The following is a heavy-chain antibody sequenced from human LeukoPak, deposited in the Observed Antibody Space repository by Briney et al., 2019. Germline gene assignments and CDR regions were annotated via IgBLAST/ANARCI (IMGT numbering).Heavy chain of an antibody. Sequence: GGSLRLSRAASGFTFSSYSMNWVRQAPGKGLEWVSSISSSSSYIYYADSVKGRFTISRDNAKNSLYLQMNSLRAEDTAVYYCARELNRGDYFDYWGQGTLVTVSS. CDR1: GFTFSSYS. CDR3: ARELNRGDYFDY. V-gene: IGHV3-21*01. J-gene: IGHJ4*02. CDR2: ISSSSSYI. D-gene: IGHD1-14*01.